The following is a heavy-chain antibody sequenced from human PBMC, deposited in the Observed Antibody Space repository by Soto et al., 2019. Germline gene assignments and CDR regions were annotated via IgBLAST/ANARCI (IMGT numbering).Heavy chain of an antibody. D-gene: IGHD4-17*01. Sequence: SETLSLTCTVSGGSISSGGYYWSWIRQHPGKGLEWIGYIYYSGSTYYNPSLKSRVTISVDTSKNQLSLKLSSVTAADTAVYYCARYYGGKVLDYWGQGTLVTVSS. CDR1: GGSISSGGYY. CDR3: ARYYGGKVLDY. J-gene: IGHJ4*02. CDR2: IYYSGST. V-gene: IGHV4-31*03.